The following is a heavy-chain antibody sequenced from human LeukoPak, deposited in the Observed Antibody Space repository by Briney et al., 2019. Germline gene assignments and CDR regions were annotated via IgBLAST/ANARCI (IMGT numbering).Heavy chain of an antibody. CDR1: GGSFSGYY. Sequence: SEALSLTCAVYGGSFSGYYWSWIRQPPGKGLDWIGEINHSGSTNYNPSLKSRVTISVDTSRNQFSLKLSSVTAADTAVYYCARGIVVVPAASNWFDPWGQGTLVTVSS. CDR2: INHSGST. J-gene: IGHJ5*02. D-gene: IGHD2-2*01. CDR3: ARGIVVVPAASNWFDP. V-gene: IGHV4-34*01.